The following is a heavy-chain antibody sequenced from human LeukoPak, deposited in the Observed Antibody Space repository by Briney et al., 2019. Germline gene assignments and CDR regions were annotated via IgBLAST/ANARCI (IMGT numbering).Heavy chain of an antibody. CDR3: ARSPGRDYSSGWS. J-gene: IGHJ5*02. Sequence: GGSLRLSCAASGFTFDDYGMSWVRQAPGKGLEWVSGINWNGGSTGYADSVKGRFTISRDNAKNSLFLQMNSLRAEDTAVYYCARSPGRDYSSGWSWGQGTLVTVSS. V-gene: IGHV3-20*04. CDR1: GFTFDDYG. CDR2: INWNGGST. D-gene: IGHD6-19*01.